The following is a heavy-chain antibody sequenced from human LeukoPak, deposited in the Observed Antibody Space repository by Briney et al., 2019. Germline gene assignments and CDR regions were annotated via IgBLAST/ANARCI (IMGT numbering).Heavy chain of an antibody. D-gene: IGHD2-8*01. V-gene: IGHV3-30*18. Sequence: GGSLRLSCAASGFTFSTYGMHWVRQAPGKGLDWVAVISHDGSNKYYADSVKGRFSISRDNSKNTLYLQMNSLRAEDTALYYCANKGGYCANGVCYTPLDYWGQGTLVTVSS. CDR1: GFTFSTYG. J-gene: IGHJ4*02. CDR2: ISHDGSNK. CDR3: ANKGGYCANGVCYTPLDY.